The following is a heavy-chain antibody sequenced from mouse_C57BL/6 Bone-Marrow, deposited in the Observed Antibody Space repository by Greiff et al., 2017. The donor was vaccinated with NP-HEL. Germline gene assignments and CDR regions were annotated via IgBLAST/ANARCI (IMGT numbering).Heavy chain of an antibody. CDR1: GYTFTGYW. Sequence: QVHVKQSGAELMKPGASVKLSCKATGYTFTGYWIEWVKLRPGHGLEWIGEILPGSGSTNYNEKFKGKATFTADTSSNTPYMQLSSLTTEDTAIYYCARTLITTVVADAMDYWGQGTSVTVSS. D-gene: IGHD1-1*01. CDR2: ILPGSGST. CDR3: ARTLITTVVADAMDY. V-gene: IGHV1-9*01. J-gene: IGHJ4*01.